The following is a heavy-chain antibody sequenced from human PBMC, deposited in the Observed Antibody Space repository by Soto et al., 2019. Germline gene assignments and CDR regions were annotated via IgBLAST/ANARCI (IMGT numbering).Heavy chain of an antibody. D-gene: IGHD3-10*01. Sequence: ASVKVSCKASGYTFTSYYMHWVRQAPGKGLEWMGGFDPEDGETIYAQKFQGRVTMTEDTSTDTAYMELSSLRSEDTAVYYCATDVRSRYYGSGRARARYYYYGMDVWGQGTTVTVSS. CDR2: FDPEDGET. V-gene: IGHV1-24*01. J-gene: IGHJ6*02. CDR3: ATDVRSRYYGSGRARARYYYYGMDV. CDR1: GYTFTSYY.